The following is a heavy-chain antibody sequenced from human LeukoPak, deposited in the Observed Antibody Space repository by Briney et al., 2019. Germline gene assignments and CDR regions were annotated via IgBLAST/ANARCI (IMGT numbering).Heavy chain of an antibody. D-gene: IGHD1-14*01. CDR3: AKEGRSQQTY. Sequence: GGSLRLSCAASGFMFSSNWMSWVRLAPGKGLEWVANIKEDGTETYYVDSVKGRFTISRDNAKNSLYLQMNSLRVEDTAVYYFAKEGRSQQTYWGQGTLVTVSS. V-gene: IGHV3-7*03. J-gene: IGHJ4*02. CDR1: GFMFSSNW. CDR2: IKEDGTET.